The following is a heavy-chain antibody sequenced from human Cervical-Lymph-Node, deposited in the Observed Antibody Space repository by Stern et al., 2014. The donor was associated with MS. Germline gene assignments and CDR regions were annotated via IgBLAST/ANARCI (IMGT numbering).Heavy chain of an antibody. CDR1: GFIFSDYS. CDR2: ISRAGGPI. Sequence: DQLVQSGGGLVQPGGSLRLSCKASGFIFSDYSMNWVRQAPGKGLEWVXYISRAGGPIYYADSVKGRFTISRDNAKNTLILQMNSLRDGDTALYYCATIAPRANYGMDVWGQGTTVTVSS. V-gene: IGHV3-48*02. J-gene: IGHJ6*02. D-gene: IGHD6-6*01. CDR3: ATIAPRANYGMDV.